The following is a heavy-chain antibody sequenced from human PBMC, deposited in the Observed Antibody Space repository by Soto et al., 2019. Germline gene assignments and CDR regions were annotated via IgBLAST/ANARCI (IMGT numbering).Heavy chain of an antibody. V-gene: IGHV4-31*03. J-gene: IGHJ5*02. CDR1: GGSISSGGYY. Sequence: QVQLQESGPGLVKPSQTLALTCTVSGGSISSGGYYWSRIRQHPGKGLEWIGYTFYSGTTYYKPSLKSRVTIAVDTSKNQFSLKLSSVTAADPAVYYCARSVDPWGQGTLVTVSS. CDR2: TFYSGTT. CDR3: ARSVDP.